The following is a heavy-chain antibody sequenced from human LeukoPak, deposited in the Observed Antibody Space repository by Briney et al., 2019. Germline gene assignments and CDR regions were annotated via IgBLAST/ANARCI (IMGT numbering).Heavy chain of an antibody. Sequence: GGSLGLSCAASGFTFSSYAMSWVRQAPGKGLEWVSAISGSGGSTYYAGSVKGRFTISRDNSKNTLYLQMNSLRAEDTAVYYCAKDFKYYDFWSGQDYWGQGTLVTVSS. J-gene: IGHJ4*02. CDR3: AKDFKYYDFWSGQDY. CDR1: GFTFSSYA. CDR2: ISGSGGST. V-gene: IGHV3-23*01. D-gene: IGHD3-3*01.